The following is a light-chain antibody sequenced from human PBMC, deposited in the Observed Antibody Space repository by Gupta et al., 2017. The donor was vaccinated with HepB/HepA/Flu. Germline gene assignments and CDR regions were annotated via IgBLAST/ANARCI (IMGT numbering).Light chain of an antibody. Sequence: EIVLTQSPGTLSLSPGERATLSCRASQSVGSSYLAWYQQKPGQAPRLLIYGASSRATGIPDRFSGSGSGTDFTLTITRLAPEDFAVYYRQQYGSSPRTFGQGTKVEIK. V-gene: IGKV3-20*01. CDR3: QQYGSSPRT. CDR2: GAS. J-gene: IGKJ1*01. CDR1: QSVGSSY.